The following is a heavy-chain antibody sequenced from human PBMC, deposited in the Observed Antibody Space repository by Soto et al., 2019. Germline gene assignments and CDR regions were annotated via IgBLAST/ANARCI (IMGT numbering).Heavy chain of an antibody. CDR1: GYTLTELS. D-gene: IGHD4-17*01. CDR3: ARLATVTTPSWFDP. Sequence: ASVKVSCKVSGYTLTELSMHWVRQAPGKGLEWMGGFDPEDGETIYAQKFQGRVTMTEDTSTDTAYMELRSLRSDDTAVYYCARLATVTTPSWFDPWGQGTLVTVSS. CDR2: FDPEDGET. V-gene: IGHV1-24*01. J-gene: IGHJ5*02.